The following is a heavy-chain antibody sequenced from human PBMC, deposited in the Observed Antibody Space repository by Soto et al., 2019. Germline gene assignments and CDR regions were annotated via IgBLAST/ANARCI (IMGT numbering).Heavy chain of an antibody. CDR2: ISGSGGST. CDR1: GFTFSSYA. D-gene: IGHD2-15*01. J-gene: IGHJ4*02. CDR3: AKDVMFCSGGSCQQYYFDY. Sequence: GGSLRLSCAASGFTFSSYAMSWVRQAPGKGLEWVSAISGSGGSTYYADSVKGRFTISRDNSKNTLYLQMNSLRAEDTAVYYCAKDVMFCSGGSCQQYYFDYWGQGTLVTVSS. V-gene: IGHV3-23*01.